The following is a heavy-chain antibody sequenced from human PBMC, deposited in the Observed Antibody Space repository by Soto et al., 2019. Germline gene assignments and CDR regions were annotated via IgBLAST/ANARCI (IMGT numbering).Heavy chain of an antibody. CDR1: GGSFSGYY. CDR3: ARADGYCSGGSCYRPGIDY. Sequence: NPSETLSLTCAVYGGSFSGYYWSWIRQPPGKGLEWIGEINHSGSTNYNPSLKSRVTISVDTSKNQFSLKLSSVTAADTAVYYCARADGYCSGGSCYRPGIDYSGQATLVTVSS. V-gene: IGHV4-34*01. CDR2: INHSGST. J-gene: IGHJ4*02. D-gene: IGHD2-15*01.